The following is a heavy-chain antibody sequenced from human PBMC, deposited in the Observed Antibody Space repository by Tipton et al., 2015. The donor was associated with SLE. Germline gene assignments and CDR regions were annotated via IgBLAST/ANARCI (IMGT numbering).Heavy chain of an antibody. CDR2: IYYSGST. J-gene: IGHJ4*02. Sequence: LVKPTETLSLTCTVSGGSISSSSYYWGWIRQPPGKGLEWIGSIYYSGSTYYNPSLKSRVTISVDTSKNQFSLKLSSVTAADTAVYYCARDVPHYYGSGSDYWGQGTLVTVSS. CDR3: ARDVPHYYGSGSDY. D-gene: IGHD3-10*01. CDR1: GGSISSSSYY. V-gene: IGHV4-39*07.